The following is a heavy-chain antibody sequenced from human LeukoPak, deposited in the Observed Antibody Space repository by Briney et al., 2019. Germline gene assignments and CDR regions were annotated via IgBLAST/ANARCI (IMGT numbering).Heavy chain of an antibody. Sequence: SETLCLTCAVYGGSFSGYYWSWIRQPPGKGLEWIGEINHSGSTNYNPSLKSRVTISVDTSKNQFSLKLSSVTAADTAVYYCARGVMSSGSYYFDYWGQGTLVTVSS. CDR2: INHSGST. J-gene: IGHJ4*02. CDR1: GGSFSGYY. V-gene: IGHV4-34*01. D-gene: IGHD1-26*01. CDR3: ARGVMSSGSYYFDY.